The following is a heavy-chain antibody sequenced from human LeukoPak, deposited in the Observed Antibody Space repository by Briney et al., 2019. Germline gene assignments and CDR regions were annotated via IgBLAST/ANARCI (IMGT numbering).Heavy chain of an antibody. Sequence: GRSLRLSCAASGFTFSSYPMHWVRQAPGKGLEWVAVISYDGNNKNYADSVKGRSTISRDNSKNTVSLQMNRLRAEDTAVYFCARDFPRTSSLGLFAYWGQGTLVTVSS. V-gene: IGHV3-30*01. D-gene: IGHD3-16*01. J-gene: IGHJ4*02. CDR2: ISYDGNNK. CDR3: ARDFPRTSSLGLFAY. CDR1: GFTFSSYP.